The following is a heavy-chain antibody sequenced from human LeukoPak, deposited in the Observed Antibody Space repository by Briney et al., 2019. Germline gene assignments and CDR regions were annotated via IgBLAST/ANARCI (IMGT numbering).Heavy chain of an antibody. CDR3: LGYCSGGSCYSGGY. Sequence: GSLRLSCAASGFTFSTYAMSWVRQAPGEGLEWVSAITPTGGNTYYADSVKGRFTISRDTSKNTQFLQMNSLRAEDTAVYYCLGYCSGGSCYSGGYRGQGTLVTVSS. D-gene: IGHD2-15*01. V-gene: IGHV3-23*01. CDR1: GFTFSTYA. CDR2: ITPTGGNT. J-gene: IGHJ4*02.